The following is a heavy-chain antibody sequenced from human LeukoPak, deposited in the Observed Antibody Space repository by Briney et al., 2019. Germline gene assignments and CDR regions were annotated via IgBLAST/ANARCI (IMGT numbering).Heavy chain of an antibody. CDR2: INPNSGGT. D-gene: IGHD5-18*01. V-gene: IGHV1-2*02. CDR3: ARGAQLTEARYYYYYMDV. CDR1: GYTFTGYY. Sequence: ASVKVSCKASGYTFTGYYIHWVRQAPGQGLEWMGWINPNSGGTNYAQKFQGRVTMTRDTSISTAYMELSRLRSDDTAVYYCARGAQLTEARYYYYYMDVWGKGTTVTISS. J-gene: IGHJ6*03.